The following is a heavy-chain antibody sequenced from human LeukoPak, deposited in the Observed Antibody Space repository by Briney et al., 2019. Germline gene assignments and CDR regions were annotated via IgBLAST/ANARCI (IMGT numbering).Heavy chain of an antibody. CDR2: INHSGST. J-gene: IGHJ4*02. D-gene: IGHD6-13*01. Sequence: SETLSLTCAVYGGSFSGYYWSWIRQPPGKGLEWIGEINHSGSTNYNPSLKSRVTTSVDTSKNQFSLKLSSVTAADTAVYYCASFGLAAGTGDYWGQGTLVTVSS. CDR3: ASFGLAAGTGDY. V-gene: IGHV4-34*01. CDR1: GGSFSGYY.